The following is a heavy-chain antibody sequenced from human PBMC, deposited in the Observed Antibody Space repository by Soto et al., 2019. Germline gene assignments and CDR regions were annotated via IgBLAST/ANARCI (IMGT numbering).Heavy chain of an antibody. V-gene: IGHV3-53*01. J-gene: IGHJ6*02. D-gene: IGHD4-17*01. CDR3: ARDPVTTTDYGMDV. CDR1: GFTVSSSY. CDR2: IYTDGGA. Sequence: EVQLVQSGGGLIQPGGSLRLSCAASGFTVSSSYMSWVRQPPGKGLEWVSFIYTDGGASYTDSVKGRFTISRDSSNTVYLQMDSLRVEDTAVYYCARDPVTTTDYGMDVWGQGTTVTVSS.